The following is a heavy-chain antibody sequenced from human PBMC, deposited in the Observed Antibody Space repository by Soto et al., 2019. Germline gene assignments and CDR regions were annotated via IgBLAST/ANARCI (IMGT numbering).Heavy chain of an antibody. Sequence: PGESLKIPCKGSGYSFTRYWIGWVRQMPGKGLEWMGIIYPGDSDTRYSPSFQGQVTISADKSISTAYLQWSSLKAPDTAMYYCARQKEYPTCIDVCGRGTTGTVSS. J-gene: IGHJ6*02. V-gene: IGHV5-51*01. CDR3: ARQKEYPTCIDV. D-gene: IGHD6-6*01. CDR1: GYSFTRYW. CDR2: IYPGDSDT.